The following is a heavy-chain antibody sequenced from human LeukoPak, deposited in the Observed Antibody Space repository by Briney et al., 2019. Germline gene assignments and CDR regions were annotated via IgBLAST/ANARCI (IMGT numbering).Heavy chain of an antibody. Sequence: GGSLRLSCAASGFTFSSYAMTWVRQARGKALEWVSGISGSGTNTYYADSVKGRFTISRDNYKNTLYLQMNSLRAEDTAVYYCAKVIREVDMSYDYWGQGALVTVSS. D-gene: IGHD5-24*01. CDR1: GFTFSSYA. V-gene: IGHV3-23*01. CDR3: AKVIREVDMSYDY. CDR2: ISGSGTNT. J-gene: IGHJ4*02.